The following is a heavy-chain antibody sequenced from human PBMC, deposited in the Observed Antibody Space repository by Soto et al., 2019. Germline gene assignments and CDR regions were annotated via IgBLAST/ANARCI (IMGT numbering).Heavy chain of an antibody. V-gene: IGHV1-69*13. D-gene: IGHD2-21*01. CDR2: IIPIFDIT. CDR3: ARPGEGGYSSNHHYYYALDV. CDR1: VCTFRSYS. J-gene: IGHJ6*02. Sequence: SVQVSCKASVCTFRSYSISWVRQASGQGLEWMGGIIPIFDITNYAQKFQGRVTITADESTSTAYMELSSLGSDDTAVYYCARPGEGGYSSNHHYYYALDVWGQGTTVTVSS.